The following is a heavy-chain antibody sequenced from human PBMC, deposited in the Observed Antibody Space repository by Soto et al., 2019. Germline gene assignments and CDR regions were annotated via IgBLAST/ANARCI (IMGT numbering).Heavy chain of an antibody. Sequence: APVKVSCKASGGTFSSYTISWVRQAPGQGLEWMGRIIPILGIANYAQKFQGRVTITADKSTSTAYMELSSLRSEDTAVYYCARESMRGIPRSGNYYYMDVWGKGTTVTVSS. CDR3: ARESMRGIPRSGNYYYMDV. D-gene: IGHD1-26*01. CDR2: IIPILGIA. V-gene: IGHV1-69*04. CDR1: GGTFSSYT. J-gene: IGHJ6*03.